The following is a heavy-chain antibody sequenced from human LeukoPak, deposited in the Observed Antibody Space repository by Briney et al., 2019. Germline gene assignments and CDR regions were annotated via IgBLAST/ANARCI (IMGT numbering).Heavy chain of an antibody. D-gene: IGHD3-3*01. CDR3: TRGFWAQCPDY. J-gene: IGHJ4*02. CDR1: GFTFSSYT. V-gene: IGHV3-21*01. Sequence: GGSLRLSCAVSGFTFSSYTINWVRQAPGKGLEWVSSISSGGTYTYYAESVKGRFTISRDNAKNSLYLQMNSLRVEDTAVYYCTRGFWAQCPDYWGQGTLVTVSS. CDR2: ISSGGTYT.